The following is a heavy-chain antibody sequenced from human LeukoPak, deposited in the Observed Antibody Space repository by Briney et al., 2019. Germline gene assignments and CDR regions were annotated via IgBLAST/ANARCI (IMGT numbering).Heavy chain of an antibody. D-gene: IGHD3-16*01. V-gene: IGHV1-46*01. CDR3: ARRGIRGDFDY. J-gene: IGHJ4*02. CDR2: INHSGGST. CDR1: GYTFTSYY. Sequence: ASVKVSCKASGYTFTSYYMHWVRQAPGQGREWMGIINHSGGSTSYAQKFQGRVTMTRDTSTSTVYMELSSPRSEDTAVYYCARRGIRGDFDYWGQGTLVTVSS.